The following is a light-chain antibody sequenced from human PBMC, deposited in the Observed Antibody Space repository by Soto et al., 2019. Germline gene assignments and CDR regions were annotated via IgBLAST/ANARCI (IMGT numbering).Light chain of an antibody. CDR1: QSVTSSY. CDR3: HQYGSSPYT. J-gene: IGKJ2*01. Sequence: EIVLTQSPGTLSLPPGQRVTLSCRASQSVTSSYLAWYQQKPGQAPRLLIYGASSRATGIPDRFSGSGSGTDFTLTISRLEPEDFAVYYCHQYGSSPYTFGQGTQLEI. V-gene: IGKV3-20*01. CDR2: GAS.